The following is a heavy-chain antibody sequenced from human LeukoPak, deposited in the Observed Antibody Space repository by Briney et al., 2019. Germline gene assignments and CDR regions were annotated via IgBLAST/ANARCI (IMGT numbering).Heavy chain of an antibody. D-gene: IGHD3-10*01. CDR1: GFTFTNAW. J-gene: IGHJ4*02. V-gene: IGHV3-15*01. CDR2: IKSKTDGETT. CDR3: TTDLGTYYHGSQRLIPIDY. Sequence: GGSLRLSCVDSGFTFTNAWMSWVRQAPGKGLEWIGRIKSKTDGETTNYAEPVRGRFTISRDDSKSAVYLQMNSLKTEDTAVYYCTTDLGTYYHGSQRLIPIDYWGQGTLVTVSS.